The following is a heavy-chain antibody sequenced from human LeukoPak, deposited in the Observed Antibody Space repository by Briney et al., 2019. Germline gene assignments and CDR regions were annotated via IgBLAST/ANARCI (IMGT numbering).Heavy chain of an antibody. Sequence: GGSLRLSCAASRFTFSVHWMHWVRQAPGKGLEWVSRINPDESDKAYADSVKGRFTISRDNAKSTLYLQMNSLGAEDTAVYYCAKPQQDYYGSGSYKNYGMDVWGQGTTVTVAS. D-gene: IGHD3-10*01. CDR3: AKPQQDYYGSGSYKNYGMDV. J-gene: IGHJ6*02. CDR1: RFTFSVHW. CDR2: INPDESDK. V-gene: IGHV3-74*01.